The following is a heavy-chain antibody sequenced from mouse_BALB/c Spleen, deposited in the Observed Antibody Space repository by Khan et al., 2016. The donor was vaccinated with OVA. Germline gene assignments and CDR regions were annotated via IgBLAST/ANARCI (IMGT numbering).Heavy chain of an antibody. Sequence: EVQLVESGPGLVKPSQSLSLTCTVTGYSITSDYAWNWIRQFPGNKLEWMGYISYSGSTNYNPALKSRISITRATSKNQFFRQLNSVTTEDTATYYCARDSCRYNYAMDYWGQGTSVTVSS. CDR2: ISYSGST. CDR3: ARDSCRYNYAMDY. V-gene: IGHV3-2*02. CDR1: GYSITSDYA. J-gene: IGHJ4*01. D-gene: IGHD2-12*01.